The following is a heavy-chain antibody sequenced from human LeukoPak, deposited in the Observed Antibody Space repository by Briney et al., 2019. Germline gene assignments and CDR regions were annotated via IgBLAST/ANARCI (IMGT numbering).Heavy chain of an antibody. CDR3: ARDQGPGSYLTHYYYYYGMDV. V-gene: IGHV1-18*01. CDR1: GYTFTSYG. CDR2: ISAYNGNT. D-gene: IGHD3-10*01. J-gene: IGHJ6*02. Sequence: ASVKVSCKASGYTFTSYGISWVRQAPGQGLEWMGWISAYNGNTNYAQKLQGRVTMTTDTSTSTAYMELRSLRSDDTAVYYCARDQGPGSYLTHYYYYYGMDVWGQGTTVTVSS.